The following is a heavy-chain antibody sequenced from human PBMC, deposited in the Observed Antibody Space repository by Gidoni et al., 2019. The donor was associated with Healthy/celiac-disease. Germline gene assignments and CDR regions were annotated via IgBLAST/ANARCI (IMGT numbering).Heavy chain of an antibody. Sequence: EVQLLESGGGLVQPGGSLRLSCAASGFTFSSYAMSWVRQAPGKGLEWVSAISGSGGSTYYADSVKGRFTISRDNSKNTLYLQMNSLRAEDTAVYYCAKDSGIAVAGENSFDYWGQGTLVTVSS. J-gene: IGHJ4*02. CDR1: GFTFSSYA. CDR3: AKDSGIAVAGENSFDY. D-gene: IGHD6-19*01. CDR2: ISGSGGST. V-gene: IGHV3-23*01.